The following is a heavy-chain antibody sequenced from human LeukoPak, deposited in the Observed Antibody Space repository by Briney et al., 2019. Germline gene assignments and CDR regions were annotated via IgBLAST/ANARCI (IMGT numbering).Heavy chain of an antibody. D-gene: IGHD3-22*01. CDR1: GGSISSYY. CDR3: AREVPYDTSVYYQPFDY. V-gene: IGHV4-59*01. J-gene: IGHJ4*02. CDR2: IYYSGST. Sequence: SETLSLTCTVSGGSISSYYWSWIRQPPGKGLEWIGYIYYSGSTNYNPSLKSRVTISVDTSKNQFSPKLSSVTAADTAVYYCAREVPYDTSVYYQPFDYWGQGTLVTVSS.